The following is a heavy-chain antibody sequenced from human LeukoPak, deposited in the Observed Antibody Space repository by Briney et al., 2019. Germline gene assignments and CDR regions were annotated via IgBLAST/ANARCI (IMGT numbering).Heavy chain of an antibody. CDR2: IRSKPNNYAT. CDR3: TGHHDTVTPFDY. V-gene: IGHV3-73*01. Sequence: GGSLKLSCAASGFTFSGSAMHWVRQASGKGLEWVGRIRSKPNNYATAYAASVKGRFTISRDDSKNTAYLQMSSLKAEDTAVYYCTGHHDTVTPFDYWGQGTLVTVSS. J-gene: IGHJ4*02. D-gene: IGHD4-17*01. CDR1: GFTFSGSA.